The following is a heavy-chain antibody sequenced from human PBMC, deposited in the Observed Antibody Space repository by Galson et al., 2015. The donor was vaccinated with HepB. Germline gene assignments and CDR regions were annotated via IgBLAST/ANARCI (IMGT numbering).Heavy chain of an antibody. CDR3: ARDWSGSGEVFDY. D-gene: IGHD2-15*01. V-gene: IGHV3-7*01. CDR1: GFTLSRYW. J-gene: IGHJ4*02. CDR2: ISPDGSKT. Sequence: SLRLSCAASGFTLSRYWMSWVRQAPGKGLEWVANISPDGSKTNYVDSVKGRFTISRDNAKNSLYLQMNSLRAEDTAVYYCARDWSGSGEVFDYWGQGTLVAVSS.